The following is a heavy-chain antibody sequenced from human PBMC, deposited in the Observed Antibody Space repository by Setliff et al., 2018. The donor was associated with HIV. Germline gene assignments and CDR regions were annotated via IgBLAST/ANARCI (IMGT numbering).Heavy chain of an antibody. Sequence: GASVKVSCKASGYTFTSCFMHWVRQAPGQGLEYMGIINPSDGTTDYTQKFQDRVTMTSDTSTSTVYMELRSLRSEDTAIYYCVKEYHTEVTDTRVANYFDYWGQGTLVTVS. CDR2: INPSDGTT. D-gene: IGHD4-4*01. J-gene: IGHJ4*02. CDR1: GYTFTSCF. CDR3: VKEYHTEVTDTRVANYFDY. V-gene: IGHV1-46*01.